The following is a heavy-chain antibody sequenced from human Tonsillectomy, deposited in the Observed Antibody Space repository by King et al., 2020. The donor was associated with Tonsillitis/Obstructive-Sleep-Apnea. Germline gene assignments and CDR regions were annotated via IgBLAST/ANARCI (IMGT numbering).Heavy chain of an antibody. V-gene: IGHV3-23*04. CDR2: ISGSGGST. D-gene: IGHD6-13*01. CDR3: ANWVPRGSAAGTAHEGSYTAAFDI. CDR1: GFTFSSYA. Sequence: VQLVESGGGLVQPGGSLRLSCAASGFTFSSYAMSWVRQAPGKGLEWVSAISGSGGSTYYADSVKGRFTISRDNSKNTLYLQMNSLRAEDTAVYYCANWVPRGSAAGTAHEGSYTAAFDIWGQGTMVTVSS. J-gene: IGHJ3*02.